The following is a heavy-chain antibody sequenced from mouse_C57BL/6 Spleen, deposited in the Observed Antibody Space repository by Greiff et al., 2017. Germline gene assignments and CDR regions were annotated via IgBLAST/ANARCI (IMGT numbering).Heavy chain of an antibody. CDR2: ISSGSSTI. Sequence: EVKLVESGGGLVKPGGSLKLSCAASGFTFSDYGMHWVRQAPEKGLEWVAYISSGSSTIYYADTVKGRFTISRDNAKNTLFRPLTSLRSEDTAMFYCAREDGYYRFAYWGQGTLVTVSA. D-gene: IGHD2-3*01. CDR3: AREDGYYRFAY. CDR1: GFTFSDYG. V-gene: IGHV5-17*01. J-gene: IGHJ3*01.